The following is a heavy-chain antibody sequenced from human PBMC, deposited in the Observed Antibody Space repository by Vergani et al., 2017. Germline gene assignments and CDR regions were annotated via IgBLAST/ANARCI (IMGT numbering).Heavy chain of an antibody. CDR1: GFTFSDYY. D-gene: IGHD2-2*02. J-gene: IGHJ3*02. Sequence: QVQLVESGGGLVKPGGSLRLSCAASGFTFSDYYMSWIRQAPGKGLEWVSYISSSGSTIYYADSVEGRFTISRDNSKNTLYLQMNSLRAEDTAVYYCAKCWTSCYNAFDIWGQGTMVTVSS. CDR3: AKCWTSCYNAFDI. V-gene: IGHV3-11*01. CDR2: ISSSGSTI.